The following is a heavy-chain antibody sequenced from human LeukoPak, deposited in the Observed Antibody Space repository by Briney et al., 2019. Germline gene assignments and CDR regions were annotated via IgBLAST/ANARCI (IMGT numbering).Heavy chain of an antibody. CDR3: ARARFMEIVVVVAGNWFDP. J-gene: IGHJ5*02. Sequence: SETLSLTCTVSGGSISSSSYYWGWIRQPPGKGLEWIGGISHSGSTYYNPSLKNRVTISVDTSKNQFSLKLSSVTAADTAVYYCARARFMEIVVVVAGNWFDPWGQGTLVTVSS. CDR2: ISHSGST. V-gene: IGHV4-39*07. CDR1: GGSISSSSYY. D-gene: IGHD2-15*01.